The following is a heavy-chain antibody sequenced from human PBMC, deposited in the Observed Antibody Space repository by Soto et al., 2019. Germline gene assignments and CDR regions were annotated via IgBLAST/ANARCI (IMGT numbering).Heavy chain of an antibody. Sequence: VQLVESGGGLVQPGGSLRLSCAASGFIFSDYYMDWVRQAPGKGLELVGRIKNKANSYTTDYAATVKGTFTISRDDSKNSLYLQMNSLKTEDTAVYYCTRISLVGATGGRYFDYWGQGTLLTVSS. V-gene: IGHV3-72*01. J-gene: IGHJ4*02. CDR1: GFIFSDYY. CDR3: TRISLVGATGGRYFDY. D-gene: IGHD1-26*01. CDR2: IKNKANSYTT.